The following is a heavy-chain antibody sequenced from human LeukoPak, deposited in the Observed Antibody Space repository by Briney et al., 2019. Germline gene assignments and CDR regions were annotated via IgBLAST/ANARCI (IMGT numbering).Heavy chain of an antibody. CDR3: ARLDYYDSSGYLFDY. J-gene: IGHJ4*02. D-gene: IGHD3-22*01. CDR2: IYYSGST. Sequence: SETLSLTCTVSGGSISSSSYYWGWIRQPPGTGLEWIGSIYYSGSTYYNPSLKSRVTISVDTSKNQFSLKLSSVTAADTAVYYCARLDYYDSSGYLFDYWGQGTLVTVSS. V-gene: IGHV4-39*01. CDR1: GGSISSSSYY.